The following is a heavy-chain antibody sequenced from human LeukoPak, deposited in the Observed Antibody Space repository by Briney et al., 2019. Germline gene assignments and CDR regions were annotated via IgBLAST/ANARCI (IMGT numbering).Heavy chain of an antibody. CDR2: ISAYNGST. D-gene: IGHD2-2*01. V-gene: IGHV1-18*01. CDR3: ARDRPAAASGFDY. J-gene: IGHJ4*02. CDR1: GYTFTSYG. Sequence: ASVKVSCKASGYTFTSYGFSWVRQAPGQGLEWMGWISAYNGSTNYAQKLQGRVTMTTDTSTSTAYMELSSLRSEDTAVYYCARDRPAAASGFDYWGQGTLVTVSS.